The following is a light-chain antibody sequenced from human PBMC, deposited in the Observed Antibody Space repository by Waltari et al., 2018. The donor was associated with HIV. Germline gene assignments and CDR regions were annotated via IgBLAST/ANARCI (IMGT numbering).Light chain of an antibody. V-gene: IGKV1-13*02. J-gene: IGKJ4*01. CDR2: DAS. CDR1: QDISGA. Sequence: AIQLTQSPSSLSASVGDRVTITCRASQDISGALAWYQQKPGKPPKLLIHDASILETGVPSKFSGSGAGADFTLTISSLQPEDFATYYCQQFNSYPLTFGAWTKVEIK. CDR3: QQFNSYPLT.